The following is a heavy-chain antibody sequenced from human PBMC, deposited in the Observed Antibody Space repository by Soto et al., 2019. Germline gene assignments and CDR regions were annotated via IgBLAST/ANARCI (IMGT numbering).Heavy chain of an antibody. CDR1: GFTFSDYY. CDR2: ISSSSSYT. Sequence: SLRLSFAASGFTFSDYYMSWIRQAPGKGLEWVSYISSSSSYTNYADSVEGRFTISRDNAKNSLYLQMNSLRAEDTAVYYCARVRRDGYNSECFDYWGQGTLVTVSS. V-gene: IGHV3-11*06. J-gene: IGHJ4*02. CDR3: ARVRRDGYNSECFDY. D-gene: IGHD5-12*01.